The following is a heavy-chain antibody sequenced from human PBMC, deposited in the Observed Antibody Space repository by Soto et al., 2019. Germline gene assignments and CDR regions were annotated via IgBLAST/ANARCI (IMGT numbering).Heavy chain of an antibody. J-gene: IGHJ4*02. CDR3: ARDIMAAAPDY. D-gene: IGHD6-13*01. V-gene: IGHV1-3*01. Sequence: ASVKVSCKASGYTFTIYSMHWVRQAPGQRLEWMGWINAGNGNTKYSQKFQGRVTITRDTSASTAYMELSSLRSEDTAVYYCARDIMAAAPDYWGQGTLVTVSS. CDR1: GYTFTIYS. CDR2: INAGNGNT.